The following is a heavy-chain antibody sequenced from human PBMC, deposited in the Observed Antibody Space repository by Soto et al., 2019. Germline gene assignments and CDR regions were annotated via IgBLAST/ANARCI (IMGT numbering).Heavy chain of an antibody. CDR1: GDTFNFYS. V-gene: IGHV1-69*02. J-gene: IGHJ4*02. CDR2: VNPIVSMS. Sequence: QVQLVQSGAEVKRPGSSVKVSCKASGDTFNFYSINWVRQAPGLGLEWMGRVNPIVSMSNYAQKFQGRVTMTADKSTSTAYMELSSLRSEDTAINYCASSYGSGYRAFDSWGQGALVTVSS. CDR3: ASSYGSGYRAFDS. D-gene: IGHD3-10*01.